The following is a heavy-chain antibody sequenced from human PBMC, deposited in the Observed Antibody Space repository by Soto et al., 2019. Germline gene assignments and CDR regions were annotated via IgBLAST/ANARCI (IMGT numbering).Heavy chain of an antibody. Sequence: NPSETLSLTCAVSGGSISSSNWWSWVRQPPGKGLEWIGEIYHSGSTNYNPSLKSRVTISVDKSKNQFSLKLSSVTAADTAVYYCARGTYYYDSSGYPTSAFDIWGQGTMVTVSS. J-gene: IGHJ3*02. CDR3: ARGTYYYDSSGYPTSAFDI. D-gene: IGHD3-22*01. V-gene: IGHV4-4*02. CDR2: IYHSGST. CDR1: GGSISSSNW.